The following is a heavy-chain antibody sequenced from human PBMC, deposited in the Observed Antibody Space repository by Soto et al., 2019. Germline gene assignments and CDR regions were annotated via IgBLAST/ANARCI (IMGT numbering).Heavy chain of an antibody. V-gene: IGHV1-69*13. CDR3: AYEVGGSVNDAFDI. Sequence: SVKVSCKASGGTFSSYAISWVRQAPGQGLEWVGGIIPIFGTANYAQKFRGRVTITADECTSTAYMELSSVRSEDTAVYYCAYEVGGSVNDAFDIWGRGTMVTVSS. D-gene: IGHD4-17*01. CDR1: GGTFSSYA. J-gene: IGHJ3*02. CDR2: IIPIFGTA.